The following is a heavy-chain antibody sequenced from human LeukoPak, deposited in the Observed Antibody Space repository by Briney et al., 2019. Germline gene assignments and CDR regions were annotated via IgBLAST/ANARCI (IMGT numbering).Heavy chain of an antibody. V-gene: IGHV3-30*02. CDR2: IRYDGSNK. CDR1: GFTFSSYG. Sequence: GGSLRLSCAASGFTFSSYGMHWVRQAPGKGLEWVAFIRYDGSNKYYADSVKGRFTISRDNSKNTLYLQMNSLRAEDTAVYYCAKATTGYSYVDAFDYWGQGTLVTVSS. J-gene: IGHJ4*02. D-gene: IGHD5-18*01. CDR3: AKATTGYSYVDAFDY.